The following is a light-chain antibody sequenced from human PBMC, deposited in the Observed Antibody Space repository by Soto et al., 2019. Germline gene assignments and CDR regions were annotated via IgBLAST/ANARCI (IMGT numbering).Light chain of an antibody. V-gene: IGKV3-20*01. CDR1: QSVNSNY. J-gene: IGKJ1*01. Sequence: EIVLTQSPGTLSLSPGERATLSCRASQSVNSNYLAWYQQKPGQSPSVLMYGTSNSSTGIPDRFSGSGSGTDFTITISRLEPEDVAVYYCQQYDESFRTFGQGTKVEIK. CDR3: QQYDESFRT. CDR2: GTS.